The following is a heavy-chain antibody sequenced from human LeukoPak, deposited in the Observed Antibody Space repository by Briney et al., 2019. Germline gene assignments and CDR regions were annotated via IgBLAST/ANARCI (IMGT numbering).Heavy chain of an antibody. V-gene: IGHV4-31*03. CDR3: ARDSCSGGSCSIDY. J-gene: IGHJ4*02. CDR2: IYYSGST. D-gene: IGHD2-15*01. CDR1: GGSISSGGYY. Sequence: SETLSLTCTVSGGSISSGGYYWSWIRQHSGKGLEWIGYIYYSGSTYYNPSLKSRVTISVDTSKNQFSLKLSSVTAADTAVYYCARDSCSGGSCSIDYWGQGTLVTVSS.